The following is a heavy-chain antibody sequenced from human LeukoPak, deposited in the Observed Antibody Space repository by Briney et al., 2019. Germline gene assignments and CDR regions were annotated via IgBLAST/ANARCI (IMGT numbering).Heavy chain of an antibody. CDR1: GGSISSYY. CDR2: IYYSGST. V-gene: IGHV4-59*01. CDR3: ARDGVESGGSAFDY. Sequence: SETLSLTCTVSGGSISSYYWSWIRQPPGKGLEWIGYIYYSGSTNYNPSLKSRVTISVDTSKNQFSLKLSSVTAADTAVYYCARDGVESGGSAFDYWGQGTLVTVSS. D-gene: IGHD2-15*01. J-gene: IGHJ4*02.